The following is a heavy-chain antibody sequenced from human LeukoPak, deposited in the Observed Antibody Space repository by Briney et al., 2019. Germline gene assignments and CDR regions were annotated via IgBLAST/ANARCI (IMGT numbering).Heavy chain of an antibody. CDR1: GFTFSSYAMH. D-gene: IGHD6-25*01. CDR3: VRTYSSGHDY. CDR2: IYYTGGT. Sequence: GSLRLSCSASGFTFSSYAMHWVRQAPGKGLEWIGSIYYTGGTYYNPSLKSRVTISVDTSKNQFSLRLSSVTAADTAVFYCVRTYSSGHDYWGQGTLVTVSS. J-gene: IGHJ4*02. V-gene: IGHV4-59*05.